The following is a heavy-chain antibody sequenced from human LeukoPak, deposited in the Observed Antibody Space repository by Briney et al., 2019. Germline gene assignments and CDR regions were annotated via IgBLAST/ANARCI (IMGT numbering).Heavy chain of an antibody. CDR1: GYTFTSYA. CDR3: ARKWYYDFWSGSYYFDY. J-gene: IGHJ4*02. CDR2: INTNTGNP. Sequence: ASVKVSCKASGYTFTSYAMNWVRQAPGQGLEWMGWINTNTGNPTYAQGFTGRFVFSLDTSVSTAYLQISSLKAEDTAMYYCARKWYYDFWSGSYYFDYWGQGTLVTVSS. V-gene: IGHV7-4-1*02. D-gene: IGHD3-3*01.